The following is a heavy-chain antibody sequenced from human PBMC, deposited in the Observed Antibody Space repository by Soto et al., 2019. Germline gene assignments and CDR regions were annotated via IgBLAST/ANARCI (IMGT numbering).Heavy chain of an antibody. V-gene: IGHV1-69*01. Sequence: QVYLVQSGAEVKKPGSSVKVSCKALRGTFTNYAFSWVHQAPGQGLEWMGGIMPFFGSGNYAQKFQGRINITADEATSSVYWELTSLRSEDTAVYYCARDRAGYYSHFVYWGQGTLVTVSS. CDR1: RGTFTNYA. D-gene: IGHD3-22*01. CDR2: IMPFFGSG. CDR3: ARDRAGYYSHFVY. J-gene: IGHJ4*02.